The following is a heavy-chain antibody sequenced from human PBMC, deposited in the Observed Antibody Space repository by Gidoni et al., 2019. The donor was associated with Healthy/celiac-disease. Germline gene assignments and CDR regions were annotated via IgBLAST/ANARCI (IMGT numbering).Heavy chain of an antibody. CDR1: GFTFSSYS. CDR3: ARGLVGFGESYYYYGMDV. J-gene: IGHJ6*02. V-gene: IGHV3-21*01. D-gene: IGHD3-10*01. CDR2: ISSSSSYI. Sequence: EVQLVESGGGLVKPGGSLRLSCAAPGFTFSSYSMNWVRQAPGKGLEWVSSISSSSSYIYYADSVKGRFTISRDNAKNSLYLQMNSLRAEDTAVYYCARGLVGFGESYYYYGMDVWGQGTTVTVSS.